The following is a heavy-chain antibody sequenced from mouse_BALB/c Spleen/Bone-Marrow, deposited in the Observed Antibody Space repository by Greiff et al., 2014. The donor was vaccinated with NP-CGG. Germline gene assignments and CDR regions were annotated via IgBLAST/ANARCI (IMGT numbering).Heavy chain of an antibody. Sequence: QVQLKQSGTELATPEKSVRISCKASGYTFTSYSIHWVKQRPGQGLEWIGCIYPGNVYTKYNEKFKVKATLTANKSSSTAYMQRSNPSAEDTADYCGARHKWAMDYWGQGTAVTVSS. CDR3: ARHKWAMDY. CDR2: IYPGNVYT. J-gene: IGHJ4*01. D-gene: IGHD1-3*01. CDR1: GYTFTSYS. V-gene: IGHV1S56*01.